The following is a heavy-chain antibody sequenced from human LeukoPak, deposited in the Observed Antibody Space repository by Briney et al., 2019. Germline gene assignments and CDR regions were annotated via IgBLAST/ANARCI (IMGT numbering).Heavy chain of an antibody. Sequence: PGGSLRLSCAASGFTFSSYWMSWVRQAPGKGLEWVANIKQDGSEKYYVDSVKGRFTISRDNAKNSLYLQMNSLRAEDTAVYYCARGGHSSGYYYGYYFDYWGQGTLVTVSS. V-gene: IGHV3-7*01. CDR3: ARGGHSSGYYYGYYFDY. D-gene: IGHD3-22*01. CDR2: IKQDGSEK. J-gene: IGHJ4*02. CDR1: GFTFSSYW.